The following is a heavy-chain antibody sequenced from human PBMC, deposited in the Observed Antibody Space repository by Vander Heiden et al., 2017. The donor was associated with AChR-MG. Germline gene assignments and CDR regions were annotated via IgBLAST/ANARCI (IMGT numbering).Heavy chain of an antibody. Sequence: QVRLVESGGGVVQPGKSLSLSCAASGFTFSSYGMHWVRQAPGKGLEWVALISYDGRDKKYADSVKGRFTLSRDNSKNTLYLQMNSLRTDDTAIYYCAKVEVAYDYWGQGAQVTVSS. CDR3: AKVEVAYDY. J-gene: IGHJ4*02. CDR1: GFTFSSYG. V-gene: IGHV3-30*18. CDR2: ISYDGRDK.